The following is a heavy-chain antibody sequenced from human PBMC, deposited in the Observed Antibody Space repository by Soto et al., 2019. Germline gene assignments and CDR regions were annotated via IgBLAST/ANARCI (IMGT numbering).Heavy chain of an antibody. V-gene: IGHV3-30*18. Sequence: PGGSLRLSCAASGFTFSSYGMHWVRQAPGKGLEWVAVISYDGSNKYYADSVKGRFTISRDNSKNTLYLQMNSLRAEDTAVYYCAKDLARDPESQRYYYYGIDVWGQGTTVTVSS. CDR3: AKDLARDPESQRYYYYGIDV. D-gene: IGHD5-12*01. CDR1: GFTFSSYG. CDR2: ISYDGSNK. J-gene: IGHJ6*02.